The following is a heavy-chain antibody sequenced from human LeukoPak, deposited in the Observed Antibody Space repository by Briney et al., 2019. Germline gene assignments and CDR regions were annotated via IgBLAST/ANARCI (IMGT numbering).Heavy chain of an antibody. J-gene: IGHJ4*02. Sequence: ASVKVSCKASGYTFTGYYMHWVRQAPGQGLEWMGWINPNSGGTNYAQKFQGRVTMTRDTSISTAYMELSRLRSDDTAVYYCARGNYDFWSGYTFDCWGQGTLVTVSS. V-gene: IGHV1-2*02. CDR3: ARGNYDFWSGYTFDC. D-gene: IGHD3-3*01. CDR1: GYTFTGYY. CDR2: INPNSGGT.